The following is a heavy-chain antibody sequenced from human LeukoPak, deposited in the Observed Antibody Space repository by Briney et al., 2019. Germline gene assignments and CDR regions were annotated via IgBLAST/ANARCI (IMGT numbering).Heavy chain of an antibody. CDR1: GFTFSSYW. CDR3: ARYPPDWLSD. CDR2: IKQDGSEK. Sequence: PGGSLRLSCAASGFTFSSYWMSWVPHAPGKGLEWVANIKQDGSEKYYVDSVKGRFTISRDNAKNSLYLQMDSLRAEDTAVYYCARYPPDWLSDWGQGTLVTVSS. J-gene: IGHJ4*02. D-gene: IGHD3-9*01. V-gene: IGHV3-7*01.